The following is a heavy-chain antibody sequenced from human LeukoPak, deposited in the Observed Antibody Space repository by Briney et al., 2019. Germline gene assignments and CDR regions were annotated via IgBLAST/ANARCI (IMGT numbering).Heavy chain of an antibody. Sequence: PSETLSLTCTVSGGSISSSSYYWGWIRQPPGKGLEWIGSIYYSGSTYYNPSLKSRVTISVDTSKNQFSPKLSSVTAADTAVYYCARDEGSAYPFDYWGQGTLVTVSS. CDR1: GGSISSSSYY. V-gene: IGHV4-39*07. CDR2: IYYSGST. J-gene: IGHJ4*02. CDR3: ARDEGSAYPFDY. D-gene: IGHD3-22*01.